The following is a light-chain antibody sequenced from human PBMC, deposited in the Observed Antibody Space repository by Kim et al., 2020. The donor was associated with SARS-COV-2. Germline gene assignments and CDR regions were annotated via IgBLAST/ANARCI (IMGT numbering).Light chain of an antibody. CDR2: ASS. Sequence: VGDRVTITCRSSRNINNYLSWFQQQPGKAPKLLISASSSLQDGVPSRFSGGGSGTQFTLTISSLQPEDFATYYCQQSHSFPALSFGGGTKVDIK. CDR3: QQSHSFPALS. J-gene: IGKJ4*02. V-gene: IGKV1-39*01. CDR1: RNINNY.